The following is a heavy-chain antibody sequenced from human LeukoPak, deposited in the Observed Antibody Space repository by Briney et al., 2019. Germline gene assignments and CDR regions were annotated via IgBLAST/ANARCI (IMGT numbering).Heavy chain of an antibody. J-gene: IGHJ3*02. CDR1: GFTFSSYS. CDR3: ARDSADILTGADAFDI. V-gene: IGHV3-21*01. D-gene: IGHD3-9*01. CDR2: ISSSSSYI. Sequence: PGGSLRLSCAASGFTFSSYSMNWVRQAPGKGLEWVSSISSSSSYIYYADSVKGRFTISRDNAKNSLYLQMNSLRAEDTAVYYRARDSADILTGADAFDIWGQGTMVTVSS.